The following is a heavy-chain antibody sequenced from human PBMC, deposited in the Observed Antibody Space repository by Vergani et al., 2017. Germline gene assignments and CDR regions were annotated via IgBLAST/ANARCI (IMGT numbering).Heavy chain of an antibody. D-gene: IGHD6-13*01. CDR1: GGTFSSYT. Sequence: QVQLVQSGAEVKKPGSSVKVSCKASGGTFSSYTISWVRQAPGQGLEWMGRIIPILGIANYAQKFQGRVTITADKSTSTAYMELSSLRSEDTAVYYCAREKGGWGAAVGGLFDPWGQGTLVTVSS. V-gene: IGHV1-69*08. CDR2: IIPILGIA. CDR3: AREKGGWGAAVGGLFDP. J-gene: IGHJ5*02.